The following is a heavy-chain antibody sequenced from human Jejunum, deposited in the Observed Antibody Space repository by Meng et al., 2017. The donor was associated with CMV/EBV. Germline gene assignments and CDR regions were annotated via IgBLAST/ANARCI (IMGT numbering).Heavy chain of an antibody. J-gene: IGHJ4*02. CDR3: ARASPNWNYVIDY. CDR2: IYYSGST. V-gene: IGHV4-59*01. Sequence: GGSIGTYYWSWIRQPPGKGLEWIGHIYYSGSTNFNPSLKSRVTISLDTSKKQFSLRLSSVTAEDTAVYYCARASPNWNYVIDYWGQGTLVTVSS. CDR1: GGSIGTYY. D-gene: IGHD1-7*01.